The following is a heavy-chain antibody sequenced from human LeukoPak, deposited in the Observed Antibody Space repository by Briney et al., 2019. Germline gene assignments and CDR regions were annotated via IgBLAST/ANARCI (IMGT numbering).Heavy chain of an antibody. J-gene: IGHJ4*02. CDR1: GGSISSSSYY. CDR2: IYYSGST. V-gene: IGHV4-39*07. Sequence: SETLSLTCTVSGGSISSSSYYWGWIRQPPGKGLEWIGSIYYSGSTYYNPSLKSRVTISVDTSKNQFSLKLSSVTAADTAVYYCASIIAARPFDYWGQGTLVTVSS. D-gene: IGHD6-6*01. CDR3: ASIIAARPFDY.